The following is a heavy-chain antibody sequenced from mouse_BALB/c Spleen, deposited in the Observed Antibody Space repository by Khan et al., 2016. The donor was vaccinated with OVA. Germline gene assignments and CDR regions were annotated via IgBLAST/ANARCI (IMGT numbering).Heavy chain of an antibody. CDR2: INTSTAYT. Sequence: VKLQESGAELAKPGASVKMSCKASGYTFINYWILWVKQRPGQGLEWLGYINTSTAYTEYNQNFKDKATLTADKSSRTAYMQLSSLTSEDSAVYYCARRGLRWDLDYWGQGTTLTVSS. CDR1: GYTFINYW. D-gene: IGHD1-1*01. V-gene: IGHV1-7*01. J-gene: IGHJ2*01. CDR3: ARRGLRWDLDY.